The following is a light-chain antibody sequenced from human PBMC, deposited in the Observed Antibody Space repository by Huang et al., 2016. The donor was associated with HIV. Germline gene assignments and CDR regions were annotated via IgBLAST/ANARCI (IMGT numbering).Light chain of an antibody. J-gene: IGKJ4*01. CDR1: QSINTY. V-gene: IGKV3-11*01. Sequence: EIVLTQSPATLSLSPGERATLSCRASQSINTYLAWYQQNPGQAPRLLILDASTRASGIPARFSGSASGTDFTLTISSLEPEDFAVYFCQQRTDWLTFGGGTKVEIK. CDR2: DAS. CDR3: QQRTDWLT.